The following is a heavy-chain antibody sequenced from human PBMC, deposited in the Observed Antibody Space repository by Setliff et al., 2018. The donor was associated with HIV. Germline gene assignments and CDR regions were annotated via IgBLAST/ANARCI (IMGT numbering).Heavy chain of an antibody. CDR2: VDYTGST. V-gene: IGHV4-39*07. J-gene: IGHJ4*02. Sequence: LSLTCTVSGGSISTSNYYWGWVRQPPGKGLEWVGNVDYTGSTYYNPSLKSRVTISVDTSKNQFSLRLNSVTAAVTAVYYCARQGNIVVVTSFDYWGQGTLVTVSS. CDR3: ARQGNIVVVTSFDY. CDR1: GGSISTSNYY. D-gene: IGHD2-21*02.